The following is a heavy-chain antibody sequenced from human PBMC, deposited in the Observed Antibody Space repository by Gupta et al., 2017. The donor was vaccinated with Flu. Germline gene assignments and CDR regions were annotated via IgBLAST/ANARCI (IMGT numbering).Heavy chain of an antibody. V-gene: IGHV1-46*03. CDR3: ARDGETYYYDSSGYYWGNDAFDI. Sequence: MGIINPSGGSTSYAQKFQGRVTMTRDTSTSTVYMELSSLRSEDTAVYYCARDGETYYYDSSGYYWGNDAFDIWGQGTMVTVSS. J-gene: IGHJ3*02. CDR2: INPSGGST. D-gene: IGHD3-22*01.